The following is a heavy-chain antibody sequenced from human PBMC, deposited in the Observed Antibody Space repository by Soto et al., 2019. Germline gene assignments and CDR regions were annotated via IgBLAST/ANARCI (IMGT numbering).Heavy chain of an antibody. CDR2: ISSSSSTI. CDR3: ARDLDDFWSGYYRAPGY. D-gene: IGHD3-3*01. J-gene: IGHJ4*02. CDR1: GFTFSSYS. V-gene: IGHV3-48*02. Sequence: GGSLRLSCAASGFTFSSYSMNWVRQAPGKGLEWVSYISSSSSTIYYADSVKGRFTISRDNAKNSLYLQMNSLRDEDTAVYYCARDLDDFWSGYYRAPGYWGQGTLVTVSS.